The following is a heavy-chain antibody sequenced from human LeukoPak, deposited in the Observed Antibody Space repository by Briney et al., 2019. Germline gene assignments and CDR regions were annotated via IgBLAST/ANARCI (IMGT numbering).Heavy chain of an antibody. CDR3: ARVNTMVQDGMDA. J-gene: IGHJ6*02. Sequence: SETLSLTCTVSGGSISSSSYYWGWIRQPPGKGLEWIGSIYHSGSTYYNPSLKSRVTISVDTSKNQFSLKLSSVTAADTAVYYCARVNTMVQDGMDAWGQGTTVTVSS. D-gene: IGHD3-10*01. V-gene: IGHV4-39*07. CDR2: IYHSGST. CDR1: GGSISSSSYY.